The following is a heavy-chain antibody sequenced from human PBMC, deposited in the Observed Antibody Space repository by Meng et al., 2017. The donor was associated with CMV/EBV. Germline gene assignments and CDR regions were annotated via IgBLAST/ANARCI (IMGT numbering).Heavy chain of an antibody. CDR3: AREDSGSSSITHNWFDP. J-gene: IGHJ5*02. CDR1: GGTFSSYA. CDR2: IIPIFGTA. Sequence: QVQLVQSGAEVKKPGSSVKVPCKASGGTFSSYAISWVRQAPGQGLEWMGGIIPIFGTANYAQKFQGRVTITADESTSTAYMELSSLRSEDTAVYYCAREDSGSSSITHNWFDPWGQGTLVTVSS. D-gene: IGHD6-6*01. V-gene: IGHV1-69*12.